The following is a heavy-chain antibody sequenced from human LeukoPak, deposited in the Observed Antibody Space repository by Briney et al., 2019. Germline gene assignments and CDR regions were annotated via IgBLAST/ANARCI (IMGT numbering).Heavy chain of an antibody. V-gene: IGHV4-34*01. CDR1: GGSFSGYY. CDR3: ARRGVPAAKSYNWFDP. J-gene: IGHJ5*02. Sequence: SETLSLTCAVYGGSFSGYYWSWIRQPPGKGLEWIGEINHSGSTNYNPSLKSRVTISVDTSKNQFSLKLSSVTAADTAVYYCARRGVPAAKSYNWFDPWGQGTLVTVSS. CDR2: INHSGST. D-gene: IGHD2-2*01.